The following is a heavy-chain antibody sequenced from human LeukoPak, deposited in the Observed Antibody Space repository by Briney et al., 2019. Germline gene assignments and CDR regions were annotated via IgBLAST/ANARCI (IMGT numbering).Heavy chain of an antibody. CDR3: ASRSMTSYYYDSSGYDYFDY. J-gene: IGHJ4*02. D-gene: IGHD3-22*01. CDR2: INHSGST. CDR1: GGSFSGYY. V-gene: IGHV4-34*01. Sequence: SETLSLTCAVYGGSFSGYYWSWIRQPPGKGLEWIGEINHSGSTNYNPSLKSRVTISVDTSKNQFSLKLSSVTAADTAVYYCASRSMTSYYYDSSGYDYFDYWGQGTLVTVSS.